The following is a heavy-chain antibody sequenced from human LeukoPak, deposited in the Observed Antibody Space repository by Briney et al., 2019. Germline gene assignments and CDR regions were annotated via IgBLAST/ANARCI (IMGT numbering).Heavy chain of an antibody. V-gene: IGHV3-74*01. CDR1: XXXXXNXW. CDR2: XXXDGSST. D-gene: IGHD2-21*02. J-gene: IGHJ6*02. CDR3: SRDSLSSCGGDCYSGLDV. Sequence: SXXLSCAASXXXXXNXWMHXVXQXPGXAXXXXXXXXXDGSSTTYADSVKGRFTISRDNAKNTLYLQMNSLRAEDTAVYYCSRDSLSSCGGDCYSGLDVWGQGTTVTVSS.